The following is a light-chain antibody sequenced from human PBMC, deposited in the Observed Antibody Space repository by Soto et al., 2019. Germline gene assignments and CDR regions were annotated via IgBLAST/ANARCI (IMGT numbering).Light chain of an antibody. CDR1: SGSIASNY. Sequence: NFMLTQPHSVSESPGKTVTISCTGSSGSIASNYVHWYQQRPGSAPTTLIYADNERPSGVPDRFSGSIDRSSNSASLTISGLKTEDEDDYYCQSHDGINLVFGGGTKVTVL. J-gene: IGLJ1*01. CDR3: QSHDGINLV. V-gene: IGLV6-57*02. CDR2: ADN.